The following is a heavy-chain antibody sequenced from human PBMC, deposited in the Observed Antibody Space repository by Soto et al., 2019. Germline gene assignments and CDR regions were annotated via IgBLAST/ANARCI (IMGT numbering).Heavy chain of an antibody. CDR2: ISSTTNYI. CDR1: GFTLTRYS. D-gene: IGHD1-7*01. CDR3: ERDSADLTSNFLH. Sequence: PRGARILSCGGSGFTLTRYSLNWVRQAPGKGLEWVSSISSTTNYIYYGDSMKGRFTISRDNAKNSLYLEMNSLRAEDTAVYYCERDSADLTSNFLHWGQGP. J-gene: IGHJ4*02. V-gene: IGHV3-21*06.